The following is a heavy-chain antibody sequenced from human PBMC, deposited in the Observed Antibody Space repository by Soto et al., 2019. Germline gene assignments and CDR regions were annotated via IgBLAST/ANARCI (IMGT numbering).Heavy chain of an antibody. CDR2: IKQDGSEK. CDR1: GFTFSSYW. D-gene: IGHD6-19*01. CDR3: ARVPQGSSGWYYYYGMDV. Sequence: EVPLVESGGGLVQPGGSLRLSCAASGFTFSSYWMSWVRQAPGKGLEWVANIKQDGSEKYYVDSVKGRFTISRDNAKNSLYLQMNSLRAEDTAVYYCARVPQGSSGWYYYYGMDVWGQGTTVTVSS. V-gene: IGHV3-7*01. J-gene: IGHJ6*02.